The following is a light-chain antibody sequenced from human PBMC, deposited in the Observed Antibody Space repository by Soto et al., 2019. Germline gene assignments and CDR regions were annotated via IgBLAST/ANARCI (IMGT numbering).Light chain of an antibody. Sequence: DIQMTQSPSTLSASVVDRVTITCRASQNVNKWLAWFQQKPGKVPKLLIFDASTLQTGVPSRFGGGGSGTEFTLTISGLQPDDFATYYCQQYNSYSEAFGQGTKVDIK. V-gene: IGKV1-5*01. J-gene: IGKJ1*01. CDR1: QNVNKW. CDR3: QQYNSYSEA. CDR2: DAS.